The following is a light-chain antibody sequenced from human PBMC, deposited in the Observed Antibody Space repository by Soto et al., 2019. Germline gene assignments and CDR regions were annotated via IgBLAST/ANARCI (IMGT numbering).Light chain of an antibody. CDR3: QQRSNWPRT. CDR2: DAS. Sequence: EIVLTQSPATLSLSPGERATLSCRASQSVSSYLAWYQQKPGQAPRLLIYDASNRATGIPARFSGSGSGTDFTLTISSLEPDDFAVSYCQQRSNWPRTFGQGTKVEIK. CDR1: QSVSSY. J-gene: IGKJ1*01. V-gene: IGKV3-11*01.